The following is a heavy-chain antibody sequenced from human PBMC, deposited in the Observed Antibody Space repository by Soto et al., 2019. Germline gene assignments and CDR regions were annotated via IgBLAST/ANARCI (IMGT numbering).Heavy chain of an antibody. Sequence: EVQLVESGGGLVQPGGSLRLSCAAAGFTFSTNDMHWVRQGPGKGLEWVSGSGRVGDTYYAGSVKGRFIVSREDAKNTLYLQMNSLRAEDTAVYHCAKLSSPINDIAAAGPDYWGQGTLVTVSS. D-gene: IGHD6-13*01. V-gene: IGHV3-13*01. CDR1: GFTFSTND. CDR3: AKLSSPINDIAAAGPDY. CDR2: SGRVGDT. J-gene: IGHJ4*02.